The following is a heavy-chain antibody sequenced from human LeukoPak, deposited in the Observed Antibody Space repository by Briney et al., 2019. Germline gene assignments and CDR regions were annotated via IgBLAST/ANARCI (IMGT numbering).Heavy chain of an antibody. CDR3: ARATMLVWNYYYYMDV. J-gene: IGHJ6*03. D-gene: IGHD3-10*02. CDR1: GGTFSSYA. Sequence: SVKVSCRASGGTFSSYAISWVRQAPGQGLEWMGGIIPIFGTANYAQKFQGRVTITTDESTSTAYMELRSLRSEDTAVYYCARATMLVWNYYYYMDVWGKGTTVTVSS. CDR2: IIPIFGTA. V-gene: IGHV1-69*05.